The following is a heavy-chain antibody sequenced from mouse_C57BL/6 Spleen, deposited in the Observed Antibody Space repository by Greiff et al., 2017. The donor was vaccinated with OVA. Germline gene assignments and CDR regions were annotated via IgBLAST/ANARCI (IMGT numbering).Heavy chain of an antibody. D-gene: IGHD1-1*01. CDR2: IDPENGDT. Sequence: EVKLVESGAELVRPGASVKLSCTASGFNIKDDYMHWVKQRPEQGLEWIGWIDPENGDTEYASKFQGKATITADTSSNTAYLQLSSLTSEDTAVYYCTTGSSYSYWGQGTTLTVSS. V-gene: IGHV14-4*01. J-gene: IGHJ2*01. CDR1: GFNIKDDY. CDR3: TTGSSYSY.